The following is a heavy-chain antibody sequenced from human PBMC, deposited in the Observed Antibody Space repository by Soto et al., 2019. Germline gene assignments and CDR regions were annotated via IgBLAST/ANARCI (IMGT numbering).Heavy chain of an antibody. D-gene: IGHD3-22*01. CDR1: GYTFTSYG. Sequence: EASVKVSCKASGYTFTSYGISWVRQAPGQGLEWMGWISAYNGNTNYAQKLQGRVTMTTDTSTSTAYMELRSLRSDDTAVYYCARDDDSSGYHWDNWFDPWGQGTLVTVSS. CDR3: ARDDDSSGYHWDNWFDP. J-gene: IGHJ5*02. CDR2: ISAYNGNT. V-gene: IGHV1-18*01.